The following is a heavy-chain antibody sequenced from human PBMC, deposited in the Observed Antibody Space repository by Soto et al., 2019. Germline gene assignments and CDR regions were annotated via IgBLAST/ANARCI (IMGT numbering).Heavy chain of an antibody. CDR3: ARTPAYCGGDCYSIDY. V-gene: IGHV2-26*01. D-gene: IGHD2-21*02. CDR1: GFSLSNARMG. J-gene: IGHJ4*02. Sequence: QVTLKESGPVLVKPTETLTLTCTVSGFSLSNARMGVSWIRQPPGKALEWLAHIFSNDEKSYSTSLKSRLTISKDTSESQVVLTMTNMDPVDTATYYCARTPAYCGGDCYSIDYWGQGTLVTVSS. CDR2: IFSNDEK.